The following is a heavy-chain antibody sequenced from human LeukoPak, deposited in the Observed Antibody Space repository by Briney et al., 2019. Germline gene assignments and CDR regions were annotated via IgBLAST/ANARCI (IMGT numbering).Heavy chain of an antibody. CDR3: AKATSGSFSIWDY. CDR1: GFTFSTYA. V-gene: IGHV3-23*01. Sequence: GGSLRLSCAASGFTFSTYAMTWVRQAPWKGLEWVSAISGSGSITYYADSVKGRLTISRDNSKNTLYLQMNSLRAEDTAVYYCAKATSGSFSIWDYWGQGTLVTVSS. J-gene: IGHJ4*02. D-gene: IGHD1-26*01. CDR2: ISGSGSIT.